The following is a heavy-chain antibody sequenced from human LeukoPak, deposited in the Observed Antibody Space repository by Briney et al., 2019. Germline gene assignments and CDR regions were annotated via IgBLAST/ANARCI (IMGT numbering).Heavy chain of an antibody. D-gene: IGHD6-13*01. J-gene: IGHJ4*02. Sequence: GGSLRLSCAASGFTVSSNYMSWVRQAPGKGLEYVSAISSNGGSTYYADSVKGRFTISRDNSKNTLYLQMSSLRAEDTAVYYCAIMIAAAGYFDYWGQGTLVTVSS. V-gene: IGHV3-64D*06. CDR1: GFTVSSNY. CDR3: AIMIAAAGYFDY. CDR2: ISSNGGST.